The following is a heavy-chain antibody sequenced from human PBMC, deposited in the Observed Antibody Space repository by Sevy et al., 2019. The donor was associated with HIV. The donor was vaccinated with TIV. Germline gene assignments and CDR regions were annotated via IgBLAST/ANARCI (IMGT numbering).Heavy chain of an antibody. J-gene: IGHJ4*02. Sequence: GGSLRLSCTASGFTFGDYAMSWVRQAPGKGLEWVGFIRSKAYGGTTEYAASVKGRFTISRDDSKSIAYLQMNSLKTEDTAVYYCTGTPLVLRGYYFDYWGQGTLVTVSS. CDR1: GFTFGDYA. CDR3: TGTPLVLRGYYFDY. D-gene: IGHD3-3*01. CDR2: IRSKAYGGTT. V-gene: IGHV3-49*04.